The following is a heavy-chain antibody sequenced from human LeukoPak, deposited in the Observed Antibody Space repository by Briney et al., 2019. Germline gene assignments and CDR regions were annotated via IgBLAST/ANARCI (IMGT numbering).Heavy chain of an antibody. V-gene: IGHV3-74*01. J-gene: IGHJ4*02. CDR3: ARAIDYYESGTYYNDPDY. CDR1: GFTFSNYW. CDR2: INSDGSIT. Sequence: GGSLRLSCAASGFTFSNYWMNWVRQDPGKGLLWVSHINSDGSITDYADAVKGRFTISRDNAKNTLYLQMNSLRAEDTAVYYCARAIDYYESGTYYNDPDYWGQGTPVTVSS. D-gene: IGHD3-10*01.